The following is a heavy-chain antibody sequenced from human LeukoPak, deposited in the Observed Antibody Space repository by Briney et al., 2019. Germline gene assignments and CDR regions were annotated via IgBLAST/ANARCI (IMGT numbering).Heavy chain of an antibody. Sequence: SETLSLTCTVSGGTISSSSFYWGWIRQPPGKELEWIGTIYYGGNTYYNPSLKSRVTISVDTSKNQFSLKLSSVTAADTAVYYCARHQRDYVWGSYRYPFDYWGQGTPVTVSS. J-gene: IGHJ4*02. CDR3: ARHQRDYVWGSYRYPFDY. CDR1: GGTISSSSFY. V-gene: IGHV4-39*01. D-gene: IGHD3-16*02. CDR2: IYYGGNT.